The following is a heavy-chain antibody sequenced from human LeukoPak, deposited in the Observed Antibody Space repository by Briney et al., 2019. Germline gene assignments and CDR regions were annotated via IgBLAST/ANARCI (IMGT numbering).Heavy chain of an antibody. CDR2: INHSGST. J-gene: IGHJ6*03. V-gene: IGHV4-38-2*02. CDR1: GYSISSGYY. D-gene: IGHD4-17*01. CDR3: ARAGYGDYYYYYYMDV. Sequence: LSETLSLTCTVSGYSISSGYYWGWIRQPPGKGLEWIGEINHSGSTNYNPSLKSRVTISVDTSKNQFSLKLSSVTAADTAVYYCARAGYGDYYYYYYMDVWGKGTTVTVSS.